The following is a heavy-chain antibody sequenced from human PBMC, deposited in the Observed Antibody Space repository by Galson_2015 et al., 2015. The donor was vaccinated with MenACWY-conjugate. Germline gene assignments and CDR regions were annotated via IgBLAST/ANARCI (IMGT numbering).Heavy chain of an antibody. CDR3: AREDFCSGGTCYFYDY. CDR1: GFIFNTYG. J-gene: IGHJ4*02. V-gene: IGHV3-23*01. D-gene: IGHD2-15*01. Sequence: SLRLSCAASGFIFNTYGMAWARQAPGKGLEWVSAISGSASGGTTYCAASVKGRFTISKDNSKNTLYLQMNSLRVEDTAVYYCAREDFCSGGTCYFYDYWGQGTLVTVSS. CDR2: ISGSASGGTT.